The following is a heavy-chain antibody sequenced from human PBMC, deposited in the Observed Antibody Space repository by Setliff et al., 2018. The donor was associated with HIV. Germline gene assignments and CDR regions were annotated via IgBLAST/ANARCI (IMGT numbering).Heavy chain of an antibody. CDR1: GYSFSNYF. CDR2: IKPGTP. V-gene: IGHV1-46*01. CDR3: ERVAHRLSGGIDY. D-gene: IGHD2-15*01. Sequence: ASVKVSCKPSGYSFSNYFIHWVRQAPGQGLEWMGMIKPGTPNIAQKFLRRVTMTGDTSTSTVYMELHWLTSDDTAVYYCERVAHRLSGGIDYRGQGTQVTVSS. J-gene: IGHJ4*02.